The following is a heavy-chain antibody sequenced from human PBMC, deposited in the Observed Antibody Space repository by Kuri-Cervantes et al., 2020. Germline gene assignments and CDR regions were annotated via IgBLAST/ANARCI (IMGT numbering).Heavy chain of an antibody. J-gene: IGHJ1*01. Sequence: SETLSLTCDVYSGSLSGYDWSWIRQTPGKGLEWIGEINQSGNTNYNPSVKGRAAILVDTPKKQVSLKLSSVTAADTGVYFCARGKMGIAARASKYFQHWGRGTLVTVSS. V-gene: IGHV4-34*01. CDR1: SGSLSGYD. D-gene: IGHD6-6*01. CDR3: ARGKMGIAARASKYFQH. CDR2: INQSGNT.